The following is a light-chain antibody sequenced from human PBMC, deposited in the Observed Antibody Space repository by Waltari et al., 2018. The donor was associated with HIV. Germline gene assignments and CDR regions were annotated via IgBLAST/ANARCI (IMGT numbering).Light chain of an antibody. J-gene: IGLJ3*02. CDR3: YSTDSSGNHPWV. CDR2: EDS. CDR1: ALAKKY. Sequence: SYELTQPPSVSVSPGQTARIHCSGDALAKKYAYWYQQKSGQAPGLVIYEDSKRPSGIPERFSGSSSGTVATLTISGAQVEDEADYYCYSTDSSGNHPWVFGGGTKLTVL. V-gene: IGLV3-10*01.